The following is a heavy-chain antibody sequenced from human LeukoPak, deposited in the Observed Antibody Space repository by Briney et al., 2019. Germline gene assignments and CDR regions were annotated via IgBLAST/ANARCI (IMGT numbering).Heavy chain of an antibody. V-gene: IGHV3-21*01. CDR2: ISSSSSYI. CDR3: ARDLSGLRLGELSPRSDY. J-gene: IGHJ4*02. D-gene: IGHD3-16*02. Sequence: GGSLRLSCAASGFTFSSYSMNWVRQAPGKGLEWVSSISSSSSYIYYAASVKGRFTISRDNAKNSLYLQMNSLRAEDTAVYYCARDLSGLRLGELSPRSDYWGQGTLVTVSS. CDR1: GFTFSSYS.